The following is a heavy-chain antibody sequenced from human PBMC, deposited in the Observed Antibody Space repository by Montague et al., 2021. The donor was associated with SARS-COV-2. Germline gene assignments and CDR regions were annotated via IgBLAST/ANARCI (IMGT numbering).Heavy chain of an antibody. J-gene: IGHJ4*02. CDR2: IDHRGNT. V-gene: IGHV4-34*01. D-gene: IGHD2-21*01. CDR3: ARGTRVVGITPGFRY. Sequence: SETLSLTCADYRGSFHIFSWGWIRQSPEKGLEWIGEIDHRGNTNYNPSLKSRVTISVDTSKNQFSLNLTSVTAADTAIYYCARGTRVVGITPGFRYWGQGTQVAVSS. CDR1: RGSFHIFS.